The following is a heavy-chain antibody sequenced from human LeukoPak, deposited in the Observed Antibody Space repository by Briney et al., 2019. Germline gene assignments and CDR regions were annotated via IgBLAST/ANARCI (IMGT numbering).Heavy chain of an antibody. CDR1: GYTFTSYA. CDR3: ASSYYDTSTGYSYNWLDP. V-gene: IGHV1-3*01. CDR2: INAGNGYI. Sequence: AASVKVSCKAFGYTFTSYAMHWVRQAPGQRLEWMGWINAGNGYIKYSQRFQGRVTITRDTSASTSYMEPSSLRSEDTAMYYCASSYYDTSTGYSYNWLDPWGQGTLVTVSS. J-gene: IGHJ5*02. D-gene: IGHD3-9*01.